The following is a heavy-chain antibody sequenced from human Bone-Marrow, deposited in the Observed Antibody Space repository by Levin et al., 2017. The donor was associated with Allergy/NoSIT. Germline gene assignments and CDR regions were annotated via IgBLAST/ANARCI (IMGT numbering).Heavy chain of an antibody. CDR1: GYTFTSYY. D-gene: IGHD3-16*01. CDR3: ARGGGAGYYFDY. Sequence: GESLKISCKASGYTFTSYYMHWVRQAPGQGLEWMGIINPSGGSTSYAQKFQGRVTMTRDTSTSTVYMELSSLRSEDTAVYYCARGGGAGYYFDYWGQGTLVTVSS. V-gene: IGHV1-46*01. CDR2: INPSGGST. J-gene: IGHJ4*02.